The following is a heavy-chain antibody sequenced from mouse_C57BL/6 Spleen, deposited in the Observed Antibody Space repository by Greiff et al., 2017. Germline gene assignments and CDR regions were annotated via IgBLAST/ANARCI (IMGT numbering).Heavy chain of an antibody. D-gene: IGHD2-4*01. CDR3: ARFDYDDAMDY. V-gene: IGHV8-5*01. CDR1: GFSLSTSNMG. Sequence: QVTLKESGPGILQPSQTLSLTCSFSGFSLSTSNMGIGWIRQPSGKGLEWLAHIWWNDDKYYNPSLKSRLTISKDTSNNQVFLKLTSVDTADTATYYCARFDYDDAMDYWGQGTSVTVSS. CDR2: IWWNDDK. J-gene: IGHJ4*01.